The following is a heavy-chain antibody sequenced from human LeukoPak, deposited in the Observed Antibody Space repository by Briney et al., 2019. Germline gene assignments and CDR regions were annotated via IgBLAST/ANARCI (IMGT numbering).Heavy chain of an antibody. CDR2: IYYSGST. CDR1: GGSISSSSYY. Sequence: SETLSLTCTVSGGSISSSSYYWGWIRQPPGKGLEWIGSIYYSGSTYYNPSLKSRVTISVDTSKNQFSLKLSSVTAADTAVYYCARISRAQDASGYFPHSKYFDYWGQGTLVTVSS. V-gene: IGHV4-39*01. D-gene: IGHD5-12*01. CDR3: ARISRAQDASGYFPHSKYFDY. J-gene: IGHJ4*02.